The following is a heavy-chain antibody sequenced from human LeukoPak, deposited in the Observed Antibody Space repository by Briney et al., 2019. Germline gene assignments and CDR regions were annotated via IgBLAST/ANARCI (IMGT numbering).Heavy chain of an antibody. Sequence: GGSLRLSCAASGFTFSNYAMTWVRQAPGKGLEWVSVISDNGAGTYYVDSAKGRFTVSRDNSKKTLYLQMNSLRAEDTAVYYCARHLGPDIWGQGTKVTVSS. CDR2: ISDNGAGT. V-gene: IGHV3-23*01. CDR3: ARHLGPDI. CDR1: GFTFSNYA. J-gene: IGHJ3*02.